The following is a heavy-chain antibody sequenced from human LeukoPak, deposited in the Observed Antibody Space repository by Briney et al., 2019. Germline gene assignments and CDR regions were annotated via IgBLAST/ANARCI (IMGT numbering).Heavy chain of an antibody. CDR2: LNPNSGAT. CDR3: AKDGGAHMTDY. CDR1: GYTFIGYY. D-gene: IGHD1-26*01. J-gene: IGHJ4*02. V-gene: IGHV1-2*02. Sequence: ASEKVSCKASGYTFIGYYIHWVRLAPGQGLEWMGWLNPNSGATNYAQKFQGRVTMTRDTSIRTAYMEVSTLRSDDAAVYYCAKDGGAHMTDYWGQGTLVTISS.